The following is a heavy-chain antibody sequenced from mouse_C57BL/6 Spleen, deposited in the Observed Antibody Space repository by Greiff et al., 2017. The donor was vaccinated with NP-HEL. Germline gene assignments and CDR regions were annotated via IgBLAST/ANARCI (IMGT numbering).Heavy chain of an antibody. CDR1: GYTFTDYE. Sequence: QVQLKQSGAELVRPGASVTLSCKASGYTFTDYEMHWVKQTPVHGLEWIGAIDPETGGTAYNQKFKGKAILTADKSSSTAYMELRSLTSEDSAVYYCTRWDWDDYYAMDYWGQGTSVTVSS. V-gene: IGHV1-15*01. CDR3: TRWDWDDYYAMDY. D-gene: IGHD4-1*01. CDR2: IDPETGGT. J-gene: IGHJ4*01.